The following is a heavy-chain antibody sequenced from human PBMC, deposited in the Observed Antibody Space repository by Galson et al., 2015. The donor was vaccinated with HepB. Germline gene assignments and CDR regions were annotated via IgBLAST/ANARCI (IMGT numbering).Heavy chain of an antibody. V-gene: IGHV3-23*01. CDR1: GFTFSSYA. D-gene: IGHD4/OR15-4a*01. J-gene: IGHJ6*02. CDR3: AKEEGGQVLYYYYGMDV. CDR2: ISGSGGST. Sequence: SLRLSCAASGFTFSSYAMSWVRQAPGKGLEWVSAISGSGGSTYYADSVKGRFTISRDNSKNTLYLQMNSLRAEDTAVYYCAKEEGGQVLYYYYGMDVWGQGTTVTVSS.